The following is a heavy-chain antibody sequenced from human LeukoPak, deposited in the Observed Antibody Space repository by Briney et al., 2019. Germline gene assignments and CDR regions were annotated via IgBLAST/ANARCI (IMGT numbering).Heavy chain of an antibody. CDR2: IIPIFGTA. V-gene: IGHV1-69*13. D-gene: IGHD1-26*01. CDR3: ARARIVGAAYDAFDI. Sequence: SVKVSRKASGGTFSSYAISWVRQAPGQGLEWMGGIIPIFGTANYAQKFQGRVTITADESTSTAYMELSSLRSEDTAVYYCARARIVGAAYDAFDIWGQGTMVTVSS. J-gene: IGHJ3*02. CDR1: GGTFSSYA.